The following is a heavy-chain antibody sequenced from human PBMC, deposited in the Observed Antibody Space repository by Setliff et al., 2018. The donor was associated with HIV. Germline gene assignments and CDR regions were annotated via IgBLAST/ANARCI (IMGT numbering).Heavy chain of an antibody. J-gene: IGHJ5*02. Sequence: SETLSLTCAVYGGSFSGYYWSWIRQPPGKGLEWIGEINHSGSTSYNPSLKSRVTISVDTSKNQFSLKLTSVTAADTAVYYCARSWGSGILVWWFDPWGQGTLVTVSS. CDR1: GGSFSGYY. CDR3: ARSWGSGILVWWFDP. D-gene: IGHD3-10*01. V-gene: IGHV4-34*01. CDR2: INHSGST.